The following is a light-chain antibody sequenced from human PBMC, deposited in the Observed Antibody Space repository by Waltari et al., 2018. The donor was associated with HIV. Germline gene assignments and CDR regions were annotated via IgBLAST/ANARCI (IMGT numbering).Light chain of an antibody. Sequence: NFMLTQPHSVSESPGKTVTISCTRSSGSIAASSVQWYQQRPGSSPTTVIYKDDQRPSGVPDRFSGSIDSSSNSASLTISGLRTEDEADYYCQSYDNENPVLFGGGTKLTVL. CDR3: QSYDNENPVL. CDR2: KDD. V-gene: IGLV6-57*01. J-gene: IGLJ2*01. CDR1: SGSIAASS.